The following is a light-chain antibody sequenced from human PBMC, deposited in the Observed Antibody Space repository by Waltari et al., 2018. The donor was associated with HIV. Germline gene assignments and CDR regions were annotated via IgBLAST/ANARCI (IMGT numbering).Light chain of an antibody. Sequence: QSALTQPASVSGSPGQSITISCTGTSSDVGSYNVVSWYQQHPGKAPKLMIYEDNKRPSGVSNLFAASKSGNTASLTISGLQAEDEAEYYCCSYTGSNAWLFGGGTKLTVL. CDR3: CSYTGSNAWL. V-gene: IGLV2-23*01. CDR2: EDN. CDR1: SSDVGSYNV. J-gene: IGLJ3*02.